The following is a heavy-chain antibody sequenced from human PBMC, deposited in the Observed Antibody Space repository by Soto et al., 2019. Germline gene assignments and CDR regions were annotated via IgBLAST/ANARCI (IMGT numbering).Heavy chain of an antibody. V-gene: IGHV1-18*01. CDR2: ISAYNGNT. D-gene: IGHD5-18*01. CDR1: GYTFTSYG. CDR3: ARDAQEIQLCLVNSNWVDP. Sequence: QVQLVQSGAEVKKPGASVKVSCKASGYTFTSYGISWVRQAPGQGLEWMGWISAYNGNTNYAQKLQGRVTMTTDTSTSTAYMELRSLRSDDTAAYYCARDAQEIQLCLVNSNWVDPWGQGTLVTVSS. J-gene: IGHJ5*02.